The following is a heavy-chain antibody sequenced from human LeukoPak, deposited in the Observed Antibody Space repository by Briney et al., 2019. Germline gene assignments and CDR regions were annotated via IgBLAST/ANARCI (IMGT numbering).Heavy chain of an antibody. CDR1: GFTFSSYS. Sequence: GGSLRLSCAASGFTFSSYSMNWVRQAPGKGLEWVSSISSSSRSYIYYADSVKGRFTISRDSSKSTLYLQMNSLRAEDTAVYYCAKDTSGAARHFDYWGQGTLVTVSS. CDR2: ISSSSRSYI. J-gene: IGHJ4*02. D-gene: IGHD3-10*01. CDR3: AKDTSGAARHFDY. V-gene: IGHV3-21*01.